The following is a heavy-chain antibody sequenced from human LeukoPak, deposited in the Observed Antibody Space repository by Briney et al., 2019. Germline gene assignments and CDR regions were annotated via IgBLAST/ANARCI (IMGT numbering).Heavy chain of an antibody. CDR3: ARGPLDGYHYYVY. CDR1: GFTVSGNY. Sequence: GSRRLSCEASGFTVSGNYMSWVSQAPGKGLEWVSVIYSGGSTYYADSVKGRFTISRDNFKNTLYLQMNSLRAEDTAVYYCARGPLDGYHYYVYWGQGTPVNVSS. CDR2: IYSGGST. J-gene: IGHJ4*02. V-gene: IGHV3-66*01. D-gene: IGHD5-24*01.